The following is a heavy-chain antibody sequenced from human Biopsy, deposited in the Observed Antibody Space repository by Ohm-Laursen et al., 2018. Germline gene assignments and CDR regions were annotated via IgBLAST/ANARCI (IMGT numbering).Heavy chain of an antibody. CDR2: IWYDGSRQ. J-gene: IGHJ6*02. Sequence: SSLRLSCAASGFTFSSYGMHWVRQAPGKGLEWVAVIWYDGSRQYYADSVKGRFTISRDNSKNTLYLQMNSLRAGDTAVYYCPRDGAAGYGLDVWGQGTTVTVSS. CDR1: GFTFSSYG. D-gene: IGHD6-25*01. CDR3: PRDGAAGYGLDV. V-gene: IGHV3-33*01.